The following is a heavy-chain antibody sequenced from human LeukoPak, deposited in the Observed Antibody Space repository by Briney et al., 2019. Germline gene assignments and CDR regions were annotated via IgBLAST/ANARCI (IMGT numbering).Heavy chain of an antibody. Sequence: PGGSLRLSCVVSGFSINSNGLSWFRQAPGKGLEWVSDMSGVGNTYYAESVKGRFTISRDNFKNTFFLQMNSLRAEDTALYYATGHVSNSYWGQGALVAVSS. CDR1: GFSINSNG. J-gene: IGHJ4*02. V-gene: IGHV3-23*01. CDR3: TGHVSNSY. CDR2: MSGVGNT. D-gene: IGHD1-14*01.